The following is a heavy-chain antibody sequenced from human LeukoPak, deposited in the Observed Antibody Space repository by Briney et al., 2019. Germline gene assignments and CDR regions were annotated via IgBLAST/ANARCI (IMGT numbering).Heavy chain of an antibody. CDR1: GFTFSSYW. Sequence: PGGSLRLSCAASGFTFSSYWMNWVRQAPGKGLMWVSRIASDGSSTTYADSVKGRFSISRDNAKNTLYLQMNSLRVEDTAVYFCVGVAVAGIFLDYWGQGTLVTVSS. CDR2: IASDGSST. D-gene: IGHD6-19*01. J-gene: IGHJ4*02. V-gene: IGHV3-74*01. CDR3: VGVAVAGIFLDY.